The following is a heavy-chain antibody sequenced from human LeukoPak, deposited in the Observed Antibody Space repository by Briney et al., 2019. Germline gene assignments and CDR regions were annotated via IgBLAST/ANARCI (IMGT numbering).Heavy chain of an antibody. J-gene: IGHJ4*02. CDR1: GFTFDDYG. CDR3: ARSSSLATYDFCSN. Sequence: GGSLRLSCAASGFTFDDYGMTWVRQAPGKGLEWVSGINWNGGSTGYADSVKGRFTISRDNAKNSLYLQMNSLRAEDTAFYYCARSSSLATYDFCSNRGQGTLVTVSS. V-gene: IGHV3-20*04. D-gene: IGHD3/OR15-3a*01. CDR2: INWNGGST.